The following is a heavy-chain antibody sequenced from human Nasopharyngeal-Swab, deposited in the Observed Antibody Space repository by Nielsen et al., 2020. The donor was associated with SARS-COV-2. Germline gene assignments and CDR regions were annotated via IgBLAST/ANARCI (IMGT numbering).Heavy chain of an antibody. J-gene: IGHJ3*02. Sequence: SGPTLVKPTQTLTLTCTFSGFSFSTSGMCVSWIRQPPGKALEWLALIDWDDDKYYSTSLKTRLTISKDTSKNQVVLTMTNMDPADTATYYCARNRRDSSGWYSFDAFDIWGQGTTVTVSS. CDR1: GFSFSTSGMC. CDR3: ARNRRDSSGWYSFDAFDI. D-gene: IGHD6-19*01. CDR2: IDWDDDK. V-gene: IGHV2-70*01.